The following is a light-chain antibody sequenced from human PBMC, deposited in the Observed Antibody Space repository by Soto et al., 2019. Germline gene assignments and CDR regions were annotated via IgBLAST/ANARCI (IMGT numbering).Light chain of an antibody. Sequence: DIQMAQSPSSLSASVGERVTISCRASQGIRNDLGWYQQKPGKAPKRLIYAASSLQSGVPSRFSGSVSGTDFTLTISSLQPEDFATYSCQQSYSTTWTFGQGTKVDIK. CDR2: AAS. V-gene: IGKV1-39*01. CDR1: QGIRND. CDR3: QQSYSTTWT. J-gene: IGKJ1*01.